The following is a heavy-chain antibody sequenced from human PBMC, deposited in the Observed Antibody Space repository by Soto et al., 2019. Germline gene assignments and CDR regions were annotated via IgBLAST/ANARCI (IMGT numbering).Heavy chain of an antibody. CDR3: VMVDNYVTPTPQDV. CDR1: GYIFVNYG. D-gene: IGHD3-16*01. CDR2: ISPYTGNT. Sequence: QVQLVQSGDEVKKPGASVKVSCKASGYIFVNYGIAWVRQAPGQGLEWMGWISPYTGNTHSATKVQGRLTITTDTFTSTAYMDLGSLTSDDTAVYYCVMVDNYVTPTPQDVCGQGTTVTVSS. V-gene: IGHV1-18*01. J-gene: IGHJ6*02.